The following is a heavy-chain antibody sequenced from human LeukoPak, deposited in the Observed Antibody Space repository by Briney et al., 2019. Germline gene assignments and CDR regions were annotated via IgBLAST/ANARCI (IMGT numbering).Heavy chain of an antibody. CDR3: ARGKTTVYCGGDCYAFDY. CDR1: EYTFTGYY. J-gene: IGHJ4*02. CDR2: ISPNSGGT. V-gene: IGHV1-2*02. Sequence: ASVKVSCKTSEYTFTGYYMHWVRQAPGQGFEWMVWISPNSGGTNYAQKFQGRVTMTSDTSISTAYMELSRLRSDDTAVYYCARGKTTVYCGGDCYAFDYWGQGSLVTVSS. D-gene: IGHD2-21*02.